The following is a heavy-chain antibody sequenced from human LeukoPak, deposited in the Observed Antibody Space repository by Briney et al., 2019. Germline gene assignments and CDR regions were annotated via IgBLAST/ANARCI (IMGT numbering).Heavy chain of an antibody. J-gene: IGHJ3*02. CDR3: AKYVVVTGADTFDI. CDR1: GFTFSRFP. V-gene: IGHV3-23*01. CDR2: ITGGGDSI. Sequence: PGGSLRLSCAASGFTFSRFPMSWLRQAPGKVLEWVSAITGGGDSIYYADSVKGRFTISRDNSKNTLYLQMNTLRAEDRAVYYCAKYVVVTGADTFDIWGQGTMVTVSS. D-gene: IGHD2-21*02.